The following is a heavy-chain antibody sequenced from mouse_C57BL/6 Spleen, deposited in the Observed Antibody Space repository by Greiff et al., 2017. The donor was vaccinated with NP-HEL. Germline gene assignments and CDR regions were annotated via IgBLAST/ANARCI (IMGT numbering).Heavy chain of an antibody. J-gene: IGHJ2*01. V-gene: IGHV1-64*01. D-gene: IGHD4-1*01. Sequence: QVQLQQPGAELVKPGASVKLSCKASGYTFTSYWMHWVKQRPGQGLEWIGMIHPNSGSTNYNEKFKSKATLTVDKSSSTAYMQLSSLTSEDSAVYYCARSRTGPYYFDYWGQGTTLTVSS. CDR1: GYTFTSYW. CDR3: ARSRTGPYYFDY. CDR2: IHPNSGST.